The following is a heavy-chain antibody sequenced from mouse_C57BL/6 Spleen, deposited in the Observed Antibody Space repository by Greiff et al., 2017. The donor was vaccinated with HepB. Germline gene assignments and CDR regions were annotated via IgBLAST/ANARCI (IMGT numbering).Heavy chain of an antibody. CDR1: GFTFSSYA. CDR2: ISSGGDYI. V-gene: IGHV5-9-1*02. D-gene: IGHD1-1*01. CDR3: TRDRDYGSSYERFAY. J-gene: IGHJ3*01. Sequence: EVQGVESGAGLVKPGGSLKLSCAASGFTFSSYAMSWVRQTPEKRLEWVAYISSGGDYIYYADTVKGRFTISRDNARNTLYLQMSSLKSEDTAMYYCTRDRDYGSSYERFAYWGQGTLVTVSA.